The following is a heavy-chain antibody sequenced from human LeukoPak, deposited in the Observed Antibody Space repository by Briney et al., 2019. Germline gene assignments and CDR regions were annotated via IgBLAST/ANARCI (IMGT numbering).Heavy chain of an antibody. J-gene: IGHJ3*02. CDR2: ISYDGSNK. CDR1: GFTFSSYA. Sequence: GGSLRLSCAVSGFTFSSYAMHWVRQAPGKGLEWVAVISYDGSNKYYADSVKGRFTISRDNSKNTLYLQMNSLRAEDTAVYYCARDGVLRYFDWLVGDAFDIWGQGTMVTVSS. CDR3: ARDGVLRYFDWLVGDAFDI. V-gene: IGHV3-30*04. D-gene: IGHD3-9*01.